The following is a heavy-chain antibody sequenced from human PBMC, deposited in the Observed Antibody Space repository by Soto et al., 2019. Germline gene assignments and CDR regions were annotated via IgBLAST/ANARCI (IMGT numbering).Heavy chain of an antibody. CDR1: GFTFSSYG. V-gene: IGHV3-33*01. J-gene: IGHJ6*02. D-gene: IGHD3-3*01. CDR2: IWYDGSNK. Sequence: AGGSLRLSCAASGFTFSSYGMHWVRQAPGKGLEWVAVIWYDGSNKYYADSVKGRFTISRDNSKNTLYLQMNSLRAEDTAVYYCARDQRFLEFRYGMDVWGQGTTVTVSS. CDR3: ARDQRFLEFRYGMDV.